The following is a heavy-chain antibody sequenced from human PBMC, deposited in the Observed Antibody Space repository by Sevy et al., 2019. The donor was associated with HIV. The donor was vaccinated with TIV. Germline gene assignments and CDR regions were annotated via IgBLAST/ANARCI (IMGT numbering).Heavy chain of an antibody. CDR3: AKDRLGSYGRLFHY. D-gene: IGHD1-26*01. CDR1: GFTFSSFD. Sequence: GGSLRLSCVVSGFTFSSFDMHWVRQAPGKGLEGVAFISNDGSNKYYEDSVKGRVTISRDNSKNTLYLEMNSLTAEDTAAYYCAKDRLGSYGRLFHYWGQGTLVTVSS. V-gene: IGHV3-30*18. CDR2: ISNDGSNK. J-gene: IGHJ4*02.